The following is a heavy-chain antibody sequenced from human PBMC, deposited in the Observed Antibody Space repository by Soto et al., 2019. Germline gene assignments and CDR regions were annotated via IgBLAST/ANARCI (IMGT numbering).Heavy chain of an antibody. V-gene: IGHV1-69*02. D-gene: IGHD2-2*01. Sequence: QVQLVQSGAEVKKPGSSVKVSCKASGGTFSSYTISWVRQAPGQGLEWMGRIIPILGIANYAQKFQGRVTITADKSTGTAYMELSSLRSEDTAVYYCARKGTVIIGYCSSTSCSDAFDIWGQGTMVTVSS. J-gene: IGHJ3*02. CDR3: ARKGTVIIGYCSSTSCSDAFDI. CDR1: GGTFSSYT. CDR2: IIPILGIA.